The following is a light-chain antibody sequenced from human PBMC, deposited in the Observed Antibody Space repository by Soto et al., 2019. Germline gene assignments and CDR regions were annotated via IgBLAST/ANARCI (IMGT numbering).Light chain of an antibody. CDR1: DTNIGFYNF. CDR2: DVN. V-gene: IGLV2-11*01. CDR3: CSYAGTYTYV. Sequence: QSLLTQPRSVSGSAGQSVTISCTGTDTNIGFYNFVSWYQQHPDKAPHLVIYDVNKRPSGVPDRFSGSKSGKTASLTISGLQADDEADYFCCSYAGTYTYVFGTGTKVTVL. J-gene: IGLJ1*01.